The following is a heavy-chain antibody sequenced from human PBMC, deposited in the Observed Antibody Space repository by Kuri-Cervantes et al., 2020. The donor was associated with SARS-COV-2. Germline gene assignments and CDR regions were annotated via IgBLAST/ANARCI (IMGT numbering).Heavy chain of an antibody. J-gene: IGHJ6*02. CDR3: ARHDYGDPLTYYYGMDV. CDR1: GDSISPYY. D-gene: IGHD4-17*01. V-gene: IGHV4-59*01. CDR2: IYYSGSV. Sequence: SETLSLTCSVSGDSISPYYWTWIRRPPGKGLEWIGHIYYSGSVNYNPSLMSRLTISVDKSKNQVSLKLTSVTAADTAVYYCARHDYGDPLTYYYGMDVWGQGTTVTVSS.